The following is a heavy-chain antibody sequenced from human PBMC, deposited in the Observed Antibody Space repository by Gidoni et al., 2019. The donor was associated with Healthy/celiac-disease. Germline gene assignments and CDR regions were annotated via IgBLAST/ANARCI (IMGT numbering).Heavy chain of an antibody. V-gene: IGHV1-69*06. J-gene: IGHJ4*02. CDR1: GGTFSSYA. Sequence: QVQLVQSGAEVKKPGSSVKVSCKAAGGTFSSYAIRWVRQAPGKGLEWMGGSSPIFGTANYAQKFQGRVTITADKSTSTAYMELSSLRSEDTAVYYCARVGRSGSYYSYFDYWGQGTLVTVSS. CDR3: ARVGRSGSYYSYFDY. CDR2: SSPIFGTA. D-gene: IGHD1-26*01.